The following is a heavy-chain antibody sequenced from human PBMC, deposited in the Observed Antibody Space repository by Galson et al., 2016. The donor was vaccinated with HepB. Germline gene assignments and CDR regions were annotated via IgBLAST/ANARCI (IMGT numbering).Heavy chain of an antibody. Sequence: SLRLSCAASGVTFSNAGLSWVRQAPGKGLEWVGRISSKIDGETTDYAAPVKERFRISRDDSRNTLFLQMYTLRTEDTAVYYCATEAAIPLSPTPSSGGLDVWGRGTTVIVSS. CDR3: ATEAAIPLSPTPSSGGLDV. V-gene: IGHV3-15*01. CDR1: GVTFSNAG. D-gene: IGHD3-10*01. CDR2: ISSKIDGETT. J-gene: IGHJ6*02.